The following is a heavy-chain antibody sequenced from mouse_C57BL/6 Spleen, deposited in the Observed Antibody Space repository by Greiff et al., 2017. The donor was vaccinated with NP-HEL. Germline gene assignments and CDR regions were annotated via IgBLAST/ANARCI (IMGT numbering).Heavy chain of an antibody. Sequence: EVQLQQSGPELVKPGASVKISCKASGYTFTDYYMNWVKQSHGKSLEWIGDINPNNGGTSYNQKFKGKATLTVDKSSSTAYMELRSLTSEDSAVYYCARRLGLLFDYWGQGTTLTVSS. CDR2: INPNNGGT. CDR3: ARRLGLLFDY. CDR1: GYTFTDYY. D-gene: IGHD4-1*01. V-gene: IGHV1-26*01. J-gene: IGHJ2*01.